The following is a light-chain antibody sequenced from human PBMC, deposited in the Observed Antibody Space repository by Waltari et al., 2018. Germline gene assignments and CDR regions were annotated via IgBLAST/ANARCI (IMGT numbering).Light chain of an antibody. Sequence: DIAMTQSPDSLAVSLGERATINCKSSRSVFYTDNNKNCLTWYQQKSGQPPQLLISWASTRESGVPDRFIGSGSGTDFTLTISSLQAEDVAVYYCHQHYTTPWTFGQGTLVEL. CDR2: WAS. CDR3: HQHYTTPWT. CDR1: RSVFYTDNNKNC. V-gene: IGKV4-1*01. J-gene: IGKJ1*01.